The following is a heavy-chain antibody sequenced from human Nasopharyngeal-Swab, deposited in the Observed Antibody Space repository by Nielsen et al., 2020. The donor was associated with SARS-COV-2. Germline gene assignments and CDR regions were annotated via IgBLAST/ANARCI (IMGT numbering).Heavy chain of an antibody. V-gene: IGHV3-21*01. CDR2: ISSSSSYI. D-gene: IGHD3-3*01. J-gene: IGHJ5*02. CDR3: TTYGTEWPALFDP. Sequence: GESLKISCAASGFTFSSYSMNWVRQAPGKGLEWVSSISSSSSYIYYADSVKGRFTISRDNAKNSLYLQMNSLRAEDTAVYYCTTYGTEWPALFDPWGQGTLVTVSS. CDR1: GFTFSSYS.